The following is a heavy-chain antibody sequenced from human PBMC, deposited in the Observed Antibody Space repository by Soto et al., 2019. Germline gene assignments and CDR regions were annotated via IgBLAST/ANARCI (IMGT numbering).Heavy chain of an antibody. V-gene: IGHV1-3*01. Sequence: QVQFVQSGAEVKKPGASVKVSCKASGYTFADYAIHWVRQAPGQSLEWMGWINAGNGDIKYSQKFQGRVTLTTDTSASTAYMDINSLTTDDTAVYYCARDRWVTTLTFDKWGQGTLVIVSS. CDR3: ARDRWVTTLTFDK. J-gene: IGHJ4*02. D-gene: IGHD4-17*01. CDR1: GYTFADYA. CDR2: INAGNGDI.